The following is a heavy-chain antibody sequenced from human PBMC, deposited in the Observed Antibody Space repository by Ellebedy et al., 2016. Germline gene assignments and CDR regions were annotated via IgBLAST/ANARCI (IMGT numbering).Heavy chain of an antibody. CDR2: ISSSSSYI. V-gene: IGHV3-21*01. J-gene: IGHJ4*02. Sequence: GGSLRLSXAASGFIFSTYSMNWVRQAPGKGLEWVSSISSSSSYIYYADSVKGRFTISRDNSKNTLYLQMNSLRAEDTAVYYCAKDLGKQQLRPLDYWGQGTLVTVSS. CDR3: AKDLGKQQLRPLDY. CDR1: GFIFSTYS. D-gene: IGHD6-13*01.